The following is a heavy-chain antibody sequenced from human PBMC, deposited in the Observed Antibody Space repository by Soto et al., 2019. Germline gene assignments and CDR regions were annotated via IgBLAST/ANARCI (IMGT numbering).Heavy chain of an antibody. CDR2: IIGSGGSA. Sequence: EVWLLESGGGLVQPGGPLRLSCAASGFTFSSYAMSWVRQAPGKGLEWVSTIIGSGGSANYADSVKGRFTISRDSSKNTLYLQMNSLRADDTAVYYCARHILITILGYYYGMDVWGQGTTVTVSS. D-gene: IGHD3-9*01. J-gene: IGHJ6*01. CDR1: GFTFSSYA. CDR3: ARHILITILGYYYGMDV. V-gene: IGHV3-23*01.